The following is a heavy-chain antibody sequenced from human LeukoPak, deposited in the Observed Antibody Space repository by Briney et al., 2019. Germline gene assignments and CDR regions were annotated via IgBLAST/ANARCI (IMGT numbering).Heavy chain of an antibody. V-gene: IGHV1-8*01. Sequence: GASVKVSCKASGYTFTSYDINWVRQATGQGLEWMGWMNPNSGNTGYAQKFRGRVTMTRNTSISTAYMELSSLRSEDTAVYYCARINYDYVWGSYRSPTSHNWFDPWGQGTLVTVSS. CDR3: ARINYDYVWGSYRSPTSHNWFDP. CDR1: GYTFTSYD. CDR2: MNPNSGNT. J-gene: IGHJ5*02. D-gene: IGHD3-16*02.